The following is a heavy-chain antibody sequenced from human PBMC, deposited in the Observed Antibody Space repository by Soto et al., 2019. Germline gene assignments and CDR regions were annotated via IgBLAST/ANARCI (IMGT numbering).Heavy chain of an antibody. CDR3: AREIVTTGEYYFDS. D-gene: IGHD1-1*01. J-gene: IGHJ4*02. CDR2: INRDGSST. V-gene: IGHV3-74*01. Sequence: GGSLRLSYAASGFTFRNYWMHWVRQAPGKGLVWVSRINRDGSSTSYADSVKGRVTISRDTAKNTLYLQMNSLRAEDTAVYYCAREIVTTGEYYFDSWGQGTLVTVSS. CDR1: GFTFRNYW.